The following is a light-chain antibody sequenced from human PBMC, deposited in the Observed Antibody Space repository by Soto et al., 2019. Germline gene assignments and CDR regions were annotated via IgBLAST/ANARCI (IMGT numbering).Light chain of an antibody. CDR1: ISDVGGYNY. CDR2: EVN. J-gene: IGLJ1*01. CDR3: SSYAGSSNV. V-gene: IGLV2-8*01. Sequence: QSVLTQPASASGSPGQSVAISCTGTISDVGGYNYVSWYQQHPGKAPKLMIYEVNKRPSGVPDRFSGSKSGNTASLTVSGLQAEDEADYYCSSYAGSSNVFGTGTKVTVL.